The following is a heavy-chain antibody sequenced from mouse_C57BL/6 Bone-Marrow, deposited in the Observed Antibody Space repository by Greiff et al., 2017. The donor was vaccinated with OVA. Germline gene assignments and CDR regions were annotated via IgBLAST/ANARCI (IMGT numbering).Heavy chain of an antibody. J-gene: IGHJ2*01. CDR1: GFTFSSYA. Sequence: EVKVVESGGGLVKPGGSLKLSCAASGFTFSSYAMSWVRQTPEKRLEWVATISDGGSYTYYPDNVKGRFTTSRDNAKNNLYLQMSHLKSEDTAMYYCARFTTVVATDLFDYWGQGTTLTVSS. D-gene: IGHD1-1*01. CDR2: ISDGGSYT. V-gene: IGHV5-4*03. CDR3: ARFTTVVATDLFDY.